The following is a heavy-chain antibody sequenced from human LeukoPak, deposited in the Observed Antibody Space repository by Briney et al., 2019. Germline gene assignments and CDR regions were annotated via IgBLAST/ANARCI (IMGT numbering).Heavy chain of an antibody. CDR3: ARDLVSGAYTFDI. J-gene: IGHJ3*02. D-gene: IGHD3-16*01. CDR2: ISGSGSTT. Sequence: PGGSLRLSCAPSGVTLSSYDMNWVRQAPGKGVEWVSYISGSGSTTYYADSVKGRFTISRDYSKNSLFLQMNSLRAEDTAVYYCARDLVSGAYTFDIWGQGTMVTVSS. V-gene: IGHV3-48*03. CDR1: GVTLSSYD.